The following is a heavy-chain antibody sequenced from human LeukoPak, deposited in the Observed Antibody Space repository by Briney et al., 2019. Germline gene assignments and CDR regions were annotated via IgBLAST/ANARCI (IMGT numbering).Heavy chain of an antibody. J-gene: IGHJ3*02. CDR2: MNPNSGNT. CDR3: ATTGVITTENAFDI. CDR1: GYTFTGYY. D-gene: IGHD3-22*01. Sequence: GASVKVSCKASGYTFTGYYMHWVRQAPGQGLEWMGWMNPNSGNTGYAQKFQGRVTMTRNTSISTAYMELSSLRSEDTAVYYCATTGVITTENAFDIWGQGTMVTVSS. V-gene: IGHV1-8*02.